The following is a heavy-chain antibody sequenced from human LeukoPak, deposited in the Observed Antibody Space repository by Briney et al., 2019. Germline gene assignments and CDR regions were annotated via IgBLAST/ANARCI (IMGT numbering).Heavy chain of an antibody. J-gene: IGHJ6*04. V-gene: IGHV3-30-3*01. CDR1: GFTFNSYA. CDR3: AKGGRYDILTGGAYGMDV. Sequence: GGSLRLSCAASGFTFNSYAMHWVRQAPGKGLEWVAVISYDGSNKYHADSVKGRFTISRDNSRNTLYLQMNSLRAEDTAVYYCAKGGRYDILTGGAYGMDVWGKGTTVTVSS. CDR2: ISYDGSNK. D-gene: IGHD3-9*01.